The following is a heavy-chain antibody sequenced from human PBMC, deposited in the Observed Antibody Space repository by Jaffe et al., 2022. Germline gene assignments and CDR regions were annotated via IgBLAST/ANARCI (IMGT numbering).Heavy chain of an antibody. CDR1: GGSFSGYY. CDR3: ARGVGRFDYDFWSGYYRNWFDP. D-gene: IGHD3-3*01. J-gene: IGHJ5*02. V-gene: IGHV4-34*01. Sequence: QVQLQQWGAGLLKPSETLSLTCAVYGGSFSGYYWSWIRQPPGKGLEWIGEINHSGSTNYNPSLKSRVTISVDTSKNQFSLKLSSVTAADTAVYYCARGVGRFDYDFWSGYYRNWFDPWGQGTLVTVSS. CDR2: INHSGST.